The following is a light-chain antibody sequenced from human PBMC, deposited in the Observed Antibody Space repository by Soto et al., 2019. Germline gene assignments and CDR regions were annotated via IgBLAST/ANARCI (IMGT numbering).Light chain of an antibody. Sequence: LTQSPSFLSASVGARATLSCRASQSVSSNLAWYQQKPGQAPRLLIYDASNRATGIPARFSGSGSGTDFTLTISSLEPEDCAVYYCQQRSNWPITFGQGTRLEIK. J-gene: IGKJ5*01. CDR3: QQRSNWPIT. V-gene: IGKV3-11*01. CDR1: QSVSSN. CDR2: DAS.